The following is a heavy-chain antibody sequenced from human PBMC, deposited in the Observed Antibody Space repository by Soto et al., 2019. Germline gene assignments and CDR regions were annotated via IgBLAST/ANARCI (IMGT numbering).Heavy chain of an antibody. CDR2: ISAKNGNR. V-gene: IGHV1-18*01. Sequence: QVQLVQSGAEVKHPGASVKVSCKASGYTFSNYGLTWVRQAPGKGLEWMGWISAKNGNRRFAEWAQDRVSLTTDTSTSTGYMELRRLTSDDAAVYFWARDEDGFNYYSPDYWGQGTQVTVSS. D-gene: IGHD3-22*01. CDR3: ARDEDGFNYYSPDY. J-gene: IGHJ4*02. CDR1: GYTFSNYG.